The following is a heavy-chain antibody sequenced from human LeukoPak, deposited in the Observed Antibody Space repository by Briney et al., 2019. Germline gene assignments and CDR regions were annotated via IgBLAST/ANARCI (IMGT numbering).Heavy chain of an antibody. Sequence: GGSLRLSCAASGFTFSSYGMHWVRQAPGKGLEWVAFIRDDGGNKYYADSVKGRFTISRDNSKNTLYLQINSLRVEDTAVYYCAREILAPGKTHDYWGQGTLVTVSS. CDR3: AREILAPGKTHDY. D-gene: IGHD3-3*01. J-gene: IGHJ4*02. V-gene: IGHV3-30*02. CDR1: GFTFSSYG. CDR2: IRDDGGNK.